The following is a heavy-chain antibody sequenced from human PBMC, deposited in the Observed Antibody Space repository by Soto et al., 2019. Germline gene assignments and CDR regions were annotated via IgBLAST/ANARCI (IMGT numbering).Heavy chain of an antibody. CDR3: ARGKYDFAVGYGMDV. Sequence: HPGGSLRLSCAASGFTVSSNYMSWVRQAPGKGLEWVSVIYSGGSTYYADSVKGRFTISRDNSKNTLYLQMNSLRAEDTAVYYCARGKYDFAVGYGMDVWGQGTTVTVSS. V-gene: IGHV3-53*01. J-gene: IGHJ6*02. CDR2: IYSGGST. CDR1: GFTVSSNY. D-gene: IGHD3-3*01.